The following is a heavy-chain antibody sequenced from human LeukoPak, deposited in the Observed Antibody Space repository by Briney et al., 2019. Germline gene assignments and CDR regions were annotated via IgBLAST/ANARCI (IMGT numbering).Heavy chain of an antibody. CDR1: GGSISSYY. J-gene: IGHJ5*02. CDR2: IYYSGST. V-gene: IGHV4-59*01. Sequence: SETLSLTCTVSGGSISSYYWSWVRQPPGKGLEWIGYIYYSGSTNYNPSLKSRVTISVDTSKNQFSLKLSSVTAADTAVYYCARGAVVVPAAMGTSNWFDPWGQGTLVTVSS. D-gene: IGHD2-2*01. CDR3: ARGAVVVPAAMGTSNWFDP.